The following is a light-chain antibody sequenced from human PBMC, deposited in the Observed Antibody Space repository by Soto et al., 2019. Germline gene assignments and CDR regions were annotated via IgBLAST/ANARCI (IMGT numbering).Light chain of an antibody. Sequence: QSVLTQPPSASGTPGQRVTISCSGSSSNIGSNYVYWYQQLPGTAPKLLIYSNNQWPSGVPDRFSGSKSGTSASLAISGLRSEDEADYYCAAWDDSLSGYVFGTGTKVTAL. CDR1: SSNIGSNY. V-gene: IGLV1-47*02. CDR2: SNN. CDR3: AAWDDSLSGYV. J-gene: IGLJ1*01.